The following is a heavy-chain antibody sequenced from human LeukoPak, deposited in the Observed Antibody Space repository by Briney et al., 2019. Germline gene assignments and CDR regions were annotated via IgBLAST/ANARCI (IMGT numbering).Heavy chain of an antibody. Sequence: GGSLRLSCAASGFTFSTFAMNWVRQAPGKGLEWVSVFYIGGSTYYADSVRGRFTISRDNSKNTLYLQMNSLRAEDTAVYYCARGDGYNYWVSWGQGTQVTVSS. D-gene: IGHD5-24*01. CDR3: ARGDGYNYWVS. J-gene: IGHJ5*02. V-gene: IGHV3-66*01. CDR2: FYIGGST. CDR1: GFTFSTFA.